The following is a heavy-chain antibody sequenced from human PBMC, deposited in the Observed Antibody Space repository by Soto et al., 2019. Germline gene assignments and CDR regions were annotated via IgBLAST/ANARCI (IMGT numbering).Heavy chain of an antibody. CDR3: ARADSFTLILSIAAAGRSHYYYGMDV. CDR2: ISSSSSYI. CDR1: GFTFSSYS. D-gene: IGHD6-13*01. V-gene: IGHV3-21*01. Sequence: GGSLRLSCAASGFTFSSYSMNWVRQAPGKGLEWVSSISSSSSYIYYADSVKGRFTISRDNAKNSLYLQMNSLRAEDTAVYYCARADSFTLILSIAAAGRSHYYYGMDVWGQGTTVTVSS. J-gene: IGHJ6*02.